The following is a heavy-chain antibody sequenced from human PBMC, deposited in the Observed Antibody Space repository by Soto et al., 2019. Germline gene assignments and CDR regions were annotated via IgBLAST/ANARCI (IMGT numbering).Heavy chain of an antibody. D-gene: IGHD6-13*01. V-gene: IGHV1-58*01. CDR2: IVVGSGNT. CDR3: AAVPGYSSSWSLYYYYGMDV. Sequence: SVKVCCKASGFTITSSAVQWVRQARGQRLEWIGWIVVGSGNTNYAQKFQERVTITRDMSTSTAYMELSSLRSEDTAVYYCAAVPGYSSSWSLYYYYGMDVWGQGTTVTVSS. CDR1: GFTITSSA. J-gene: IGHJ6*02.